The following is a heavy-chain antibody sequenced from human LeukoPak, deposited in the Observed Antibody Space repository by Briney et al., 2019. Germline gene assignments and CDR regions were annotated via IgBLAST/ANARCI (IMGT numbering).Heavy chain of an antibody. CDR3: ARGSTILAGGGVDFDY. Sequence: SETLSLTCAVYGGSFSGYYWSWIRQPPGKGLEWIGEINHSGSTNYNPALKSRVTISVDTSKNQFSLKLSSVTAADTAVYYCARGSTILAGGGVDFDYWGQGTLVTVSS. V-gene: IGHV4-34*01. CDR2: INHSGST. D-gene: IGHD3-3*01. CDR1: GGSFSGYY. J-gene: IGHJ4*02.